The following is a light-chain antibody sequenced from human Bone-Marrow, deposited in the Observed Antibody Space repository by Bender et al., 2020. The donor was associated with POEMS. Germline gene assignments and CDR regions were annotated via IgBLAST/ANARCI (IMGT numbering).Light chain of an antibody. V-gene: IGLV2-23*01. CDR3: SSYAGGTSLM. CDR1: SNDVG. Sequence: QSALTQPASVSGSPGQSITISCTGPSNDVGSWYQHHPGKAPKLILFEGSQRPSGVSHRFSGSKSGNTASLTISGLHAEDEADYYCSSYAGGTSLMFGGGTKLTVL. J-gene: IGLJ3*02. CDR2: EGS.